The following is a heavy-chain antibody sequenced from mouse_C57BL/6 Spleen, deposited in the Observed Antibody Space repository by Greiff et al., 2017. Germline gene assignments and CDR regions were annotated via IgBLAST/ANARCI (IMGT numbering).Heavy chain of an antibody. CDR3: ARGGYYYGSSTYAMDY. CDR1: GYTFTGYW. CDR2: ILPGSGST. J-gene: IGHJ4*01. D-gene: IGHD1-1*01. Sequence: VKVVESGAELMKPGASVQLSCKATGYTFTGYWIEWVKPRPGHGLEWIGEILPGSGSTNYNEKFQGKATFTAATSSNTAYRQLSSLTTEDSPIYYCARGGYYYGSSTYAMDYWGQGNSVTVSS. V-gene: IGHV1-9*01.